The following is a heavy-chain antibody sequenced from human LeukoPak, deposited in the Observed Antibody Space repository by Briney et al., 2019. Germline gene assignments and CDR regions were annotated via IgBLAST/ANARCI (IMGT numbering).Heavy chain of an antibody. Sequence: ASVKVSCKASGYTFTGYYMHWVRQAPGQGLEWMGRINPNSGGTNYAQKFQGRVTMTRDTSISTAYMELSRLRSDDTAVYYCATSLRQWLATVPFDYWGQGTLVTVSS. CDR3: ATSLRQWLATVPFDY. J-gene: IGHJ4*02. CDR2: INPNSGGT. V-gene: IGHV1-2*06. D-gene: IGHD6-19*01. CDR1: GYTFTGYY.